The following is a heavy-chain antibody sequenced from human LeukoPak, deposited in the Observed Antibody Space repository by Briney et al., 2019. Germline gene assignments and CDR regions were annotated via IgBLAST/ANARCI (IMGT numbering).Heavy chain of an antibody. D-gene: IGHD3-10*01. J-gene: IGHJ4*02. Sequence: ASVKVSCKASEYTFTGYYMHWVRQAPGQGLEWMGWINPNSGGTNYAQKFQGRVTMTRDTSISTAFMELSRLRSDDTAVYYCARYPISMVREPFDYWGQGTLVTVSS. CDR3: ARYPISMVREPFDY. CDR1: EYTFTGYY. V-gene: IGHV1-2*02. CDR2: INPNSGGT.